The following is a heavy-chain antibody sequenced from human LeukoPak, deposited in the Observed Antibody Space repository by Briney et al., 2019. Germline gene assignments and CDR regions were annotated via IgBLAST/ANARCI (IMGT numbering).Heavy chain of an antibody. CDR2: LYYGGST. CDR1: GGSISSSDYH. D-gene: IGHD2-15*01. CDR3: ARLKRYCSVSSCYLNWLDP. J-gene: IGHJ5*02. V-gene: IGHV4-39*01. Sequence: SETLSLTCSVSGGSISSSDYHWGWIRQPPGKGLEWIGNLYYGGSTSYNPSLKRRVTISVDTSKNQFSLKLSSVTAADTAVYYCARLKRYCSVSSCYLNWLDPWGQGTLVTVSS.